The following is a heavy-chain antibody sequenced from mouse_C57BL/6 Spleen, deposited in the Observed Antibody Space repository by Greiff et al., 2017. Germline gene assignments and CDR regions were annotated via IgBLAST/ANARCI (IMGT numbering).Heavy chain of an antibody. CDR1: GYTFTDYN. V-gene: IGHV1-18*01. D-gene: IGHD4-1*01. CDR2: INPNNGGT. CDR3: SRSGTGTRAMDY. Sequence: VQLQQSGPELVKPGASVKIPCKASGYTFTDYNMDWVKQSHGTSLEWIGDINPNNGGTIYNQKFKGKATLTVDKASSTAYMELRSLTSEDTAVYYGSRSGTGTRAMDYWGQGTSVTVSS. J-gene: IGHJ4*01.